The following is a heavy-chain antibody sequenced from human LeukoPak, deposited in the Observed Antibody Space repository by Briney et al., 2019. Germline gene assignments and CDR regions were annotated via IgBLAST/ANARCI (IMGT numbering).Heavy chain of an antibody. V-gene: IGHV4-34*01. J-gene: IGHJ4*02. Sequence: SETLSLTCAVYGGSFSGYYWSWIRQPPGKGLEWIGEINHSGSTNYNPSLKSRVTISVDTSKNQFSLKLSSVTAADTAVYYCARLSYYGSGSYITVRFGPRTLDYWGQGTLVTVSS. D-gene: IGHD3-10*01. CDR1: GGSFSGYY. CDR3: ARLSYYGSGSYITVRFGPRTLDY. CDR2: INHSGST.